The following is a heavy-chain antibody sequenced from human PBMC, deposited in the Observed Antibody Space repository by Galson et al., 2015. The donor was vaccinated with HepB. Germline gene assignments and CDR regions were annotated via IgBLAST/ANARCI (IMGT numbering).Heavy chain of an antibody. V-gene: IGHV3-66*01. CDR2: IYSGGST. Sequence: SLRLSCAASGFTVSSNYMSWVRQAPGKGLEWVSVIYSGGSTYYADSVKGRFTISRDNSKNTLYLQMNSLRAEDTAVYYCAREDYYYDSSGYYYQVGADYWGQGTLVTVSS. D-gene: IGHD3-22*01. CDR1: GFTVSSNY. CDR3: AREDYYYDSSGYYYQVGADY. J-gene: IGHJ4*02.